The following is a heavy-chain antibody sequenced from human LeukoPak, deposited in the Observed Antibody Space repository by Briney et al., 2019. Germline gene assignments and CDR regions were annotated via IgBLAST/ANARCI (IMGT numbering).Heavy chain of an antibody. J-gene: IGHJ6*02. Sequence: PGGSLRLSCAASGFTFSSYWMSWVRQAPGKGLEWVSGISWNSGSIGYADSVKGRFTISRDNAKNSLYLQMNSLRAEDTALYYCAKDMGPSIAARSYYGMDVWGQGTTVTVSS. D-gene: IGHD6-6*01. V-gene: IGHV3-9*01. CDR3: AKDMGPSIAARSYYGMDV. CDR1: GFTFSSYW. CDR2: ISWNSGSI.